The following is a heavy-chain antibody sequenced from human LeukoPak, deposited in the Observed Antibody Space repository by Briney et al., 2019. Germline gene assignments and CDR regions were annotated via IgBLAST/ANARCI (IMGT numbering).Heavy chain of an antibody. CDR3: ARQIAMAKYYYYGMDV. CDR1: GFTFSDYY. V-gene: IGHV3-11*01. D-gene: IGHD5-18*01. J-gene: IGHJ6*02. Sequence: PGGSLRLSCAASGFTFSDYYMSWIRQAPGKGLEWVSYISGSGSTIYYADSVKGRFTISRDNAKNSLFLQMKSLRAEDTALYYCARQIAMAKYYYYGMDVWGPGTTVTVSS. CDR2: ISGSGSTI.